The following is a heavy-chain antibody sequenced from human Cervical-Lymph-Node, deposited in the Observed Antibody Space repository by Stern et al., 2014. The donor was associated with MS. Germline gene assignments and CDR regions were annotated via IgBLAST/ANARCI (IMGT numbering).Heavy chain of an antibody. V-gene: IGHV3-30*01. J-gene: IGHJ4*02. Sequence: VQLVESGGGVVQPGRSLRLSCATSGFTFSSYSMHWVRQAPGKGLEWETPISFDGREKFYADSVKGRFTISRDISKNAVFVQMNSLRAEDTAVYYCARGMRYDDSGYYFDNWGRGTLITVSS. CDR3: ARGMRYDDSGYYFDN. D-gene: IGHD3-22*01. CDR2: ISFDGREK. CDR1: GFTFSSYS.